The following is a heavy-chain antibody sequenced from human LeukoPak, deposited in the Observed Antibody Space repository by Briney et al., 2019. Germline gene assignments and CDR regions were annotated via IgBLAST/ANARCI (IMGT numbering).Heavy chain of an antibody. CDR3: ARGEFRFGELDY. D-gene: IGHD3-10*01. J-gene: IGHJ4*02. CDR1: GGSISSYY. CDR2: IYYSGST. V-gene: IGHV4-39*07. Sequence: SETLSLTCTVSGGSISSYYWGWIRQPPGKGLESIGSIYYSGSTYYNPSLKSRVTISVDTSKNQFSLKLSSVTAADTAVYYCARGEFRFGELDYWGQGTLITVSS.